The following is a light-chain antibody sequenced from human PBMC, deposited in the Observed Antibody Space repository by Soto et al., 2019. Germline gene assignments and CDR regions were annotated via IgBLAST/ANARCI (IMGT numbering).Light chain of an antibody. Sequence: ETLMTQSPDTLSVSLGERATLSCRASQSLRSSLAWYQQKPGQAPRLLIYDASTRATGIPARFSGSGSGTDFTLTISSLEPEDSAVYYCQQRHMWPITFGQGTRLEI. CDR3: QQRHMWPIT. CDR1: QSLRSS. J-gene: IGKJ5*01. V-gene: IGKV3-15*01. CDR2: DAS.